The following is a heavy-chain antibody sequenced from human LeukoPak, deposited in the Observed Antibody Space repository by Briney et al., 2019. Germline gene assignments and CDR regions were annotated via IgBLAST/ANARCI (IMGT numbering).Heavy chain of an antibody. J-gene: IGHJ4*02. CDR1: GGSFSDYY. CDR2: INHSGDT. Sequence: SETLSLTCAVYGGSFSDYYWSWIRQPPGKGLEWIGEINHSGDTNYNPSLKSRVSISVDTSKNQFSLKLSSVTAADTAVYYCARGSLGYSYGRNFDYWGQGTLVTVSS. D-gene: IGHD5-18*01. CDR3: ARGSLGYSYGRNFDY. V-gene: IGHV4-34*01.